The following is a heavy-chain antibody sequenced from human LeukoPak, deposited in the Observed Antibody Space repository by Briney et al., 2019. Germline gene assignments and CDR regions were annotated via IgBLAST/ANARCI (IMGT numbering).Heavy chain of an antibody. Sequence: SETLSLTCTVSGYSISSNYQWGWIRQPPGKGLERIATIYHSGSTYYNPSLKSRVTISVDTSKNQFSLKMRSVTAADTAVYYCARVRAVAGTPPDYWGQGTLVTVSS. J-gene: IGHJ4*02. CDR3: ARVRAVAGTPPDY. D-gene: IGHD6-19*01. CDR1: GYSISSNYQ. CDR2: IYHSGST. V-gene: IGHV4-38-2*02.